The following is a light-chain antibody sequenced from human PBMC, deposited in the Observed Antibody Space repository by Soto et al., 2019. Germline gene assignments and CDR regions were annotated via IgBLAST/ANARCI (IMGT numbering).Light chain of an antibody. CDR1: QSISTH. CDR2: GES. V-gene: IGKV1-39*01. Sequence: DLQMTQSPSSLSASVGDRVIITCRASQSISTHLNWYQQKPGQAPNLLIYGESSLQSGVPSRFSGSGSGTDFTLTIRSLQPEDFATYYCQQTYSSPWTFGQGTKVEI. CDR3: QQTYSSPWT. J-gene: IGKJ1*01.